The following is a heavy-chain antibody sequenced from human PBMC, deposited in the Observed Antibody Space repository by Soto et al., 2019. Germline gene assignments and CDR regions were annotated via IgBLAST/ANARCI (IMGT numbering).Heavy chain of an antibody. CDR1: GGTFSSYT. D-gene: IGHD1-1*01. CDR2: IIPLLDIA. J-gene: IGHJ4*02. CDR3: ATAGHYNWNAPS. V-gene: IGHV1-69*02. Sequence: GASVKVSCKASGGTFSSYTISWVRQAPGQGLEWMGRIIPLLDIANYAQKFQGRVTITADKSTSSAYMELSSLRSEDTAVYYCATAGHYNWNAPSWGQGTLVTVSS.